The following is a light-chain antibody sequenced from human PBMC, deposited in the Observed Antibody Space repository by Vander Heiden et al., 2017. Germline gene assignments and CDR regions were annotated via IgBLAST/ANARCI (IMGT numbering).Light chain of an antibody. Sequence: EIVMTQSPVTLSVSPGERATLSCRASQSVSSNLAWYQQKPGQAPRLLIYGASTRATGIPARFSGIGSGTEFTLTISSLQSEDFAVYYCQQDNNWPLTFGGRTKVEIK. V-gene: IGKV3-15*01. CDR1: QSVSSN. CDR3: QQDNNWPLT. CDR2: GAS. J-gene: IGKJ4*01.